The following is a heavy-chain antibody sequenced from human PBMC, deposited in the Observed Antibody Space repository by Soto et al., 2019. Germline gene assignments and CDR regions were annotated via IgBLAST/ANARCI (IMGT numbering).Heavy chain of an antibody. CDR1: GGSISSSSYY. J-gene: IGHJ4*02. CDR2: LYYSGST. D-gene: IGHD3-22*01. Sequence: QLQLQESGPGLVKPSETLSLTCTVSGGSISSSSYYWGWIRQPPGKGLEWIGSLYYSGSTYSNPSLKGRVTLSVDTSNNQSALKLSSVTAADTAVYYCVGSGYSPFDYWGQGTLVTVSS. CDR3: VGSGYSPFDY. V-gene: IGHV4-39*01.